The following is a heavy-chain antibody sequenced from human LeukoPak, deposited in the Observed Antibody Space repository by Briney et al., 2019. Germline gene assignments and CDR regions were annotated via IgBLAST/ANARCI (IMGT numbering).Heavy chain of an antibody. CDR3: ARDMWTGDYGAN. CDR2: IYSGGST. D-gene: IGHD4-17*01. CDR1: GFTVSSNY. Sequence: GGSLRLSCAASGFTVSSNYMSWVRQAPGKGLEWVSVIYSGGSTYYADSVKGRFTISRDNSKNTLYLQMNSLRAEDTAVYYCARDMWTGDYGANWGQGTLVTVSS. V-gene: IGHV3-66*01. J-gene: IGHJ4*02.